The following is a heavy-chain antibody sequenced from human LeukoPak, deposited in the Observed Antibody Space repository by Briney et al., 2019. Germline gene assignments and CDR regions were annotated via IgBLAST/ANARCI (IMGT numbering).Heavy chain of an antibody. J-gene: IGHJ5*02. D-gene: IGHD4-17*01. Sequence: PGGSLTLSCAAAGFTVSTNYLSWVRQAPGQGLVGVSVIYSGGSTYYADSVTGRFTIARHNSKNTLYLQMNSLRAEDTAVYYRARFYGDYAGTWFDPWGQGTLVTVSS. CDR2: IYSGGST. CDR1: GFTVSTNY. V-gene: IGHV3-53*01. CDR3: ARFYGDYAGTWFDP.